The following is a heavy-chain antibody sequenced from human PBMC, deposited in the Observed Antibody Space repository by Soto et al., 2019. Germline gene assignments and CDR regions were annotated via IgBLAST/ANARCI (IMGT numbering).Heavy chain of an antibody. D-gene: IGHD4-17*01. CDR1: GGSISSYY. V-gene: IGHV4-59*01. Sequence: PSETLSLTYTVSGGSISSYYWSWIRQPPGKGLEWIGYIYYSGSTNYNPSIKSRVTISVDTSKNQFSLKLSSVTAADTAVYYCARDGLDGDYDKYWFDPWGQGTLVTVSS. CDR2: IYYSGST. CDR3: ARDGLDGDYDKYWFDP. J-gene: IGHJ5*02.